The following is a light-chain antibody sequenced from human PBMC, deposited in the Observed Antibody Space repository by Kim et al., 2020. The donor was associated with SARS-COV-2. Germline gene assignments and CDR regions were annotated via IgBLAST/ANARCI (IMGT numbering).Light chain of an antibody. J-gene: IGKJ2*01. CDR2: DSS. V-gene: IGKV1-5*01. CDR1: QIYSSW. CDR3: QLYNSIPYT. Sequence: ARVRSRVPIACRSMQIYSSWLTWYQQNPGRSPKPRIYDSSRLECQVPSRFSDRRSVTVFTLTLNTLHPDYFATFYCQLYNSIPYTFGQGAELDI.